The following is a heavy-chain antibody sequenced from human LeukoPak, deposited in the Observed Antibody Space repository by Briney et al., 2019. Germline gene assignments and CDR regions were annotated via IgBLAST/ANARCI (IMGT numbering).Heavy chain of an antibody. CDR2: VSSNGGST. Sequence: GGSLRLSCSASGFTFSSYAMHWVRQAPGKGLEYVSAVSSNGGSTYYADSVKGRFTISRDNSKNTLYLQMSSLRAEDTAVYYCVKGSGIAAAGTGVYWGQGTLVTVSS. D-gene: IGHD6-13*01. V-gene: IGHV3-64D*09. CDR3: VKGSGIAAAGTGVY. J-gene: IGHJ4*02. CDR1: GFTFSSYA.